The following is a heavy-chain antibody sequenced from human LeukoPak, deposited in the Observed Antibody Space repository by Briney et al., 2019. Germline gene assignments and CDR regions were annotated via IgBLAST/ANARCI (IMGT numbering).Heavy chain of an antibody. CDR2: ISNTGSYT. J-gene: IGHJ4*02. Sequence: GGSLRLSCAVSGFSFADEYMSWIRQAPGQGLEWVSCISNTGSYTNYADSVEGPFTISRDNAENSLYLQMNSLRAEDTAVYYCARSRGAGPGAYFDYWGQGTLVTVTS. D-gene: IGHD6-19*01. CDR3: ARSRGAGPGAYFDY. V-gene: IGHV3-11*03. CDR1: GFSFADEY.